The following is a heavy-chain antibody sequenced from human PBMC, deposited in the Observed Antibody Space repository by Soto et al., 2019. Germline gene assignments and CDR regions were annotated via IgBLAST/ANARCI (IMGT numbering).Heavy chain of an antibody. CDR2: ISGSGGST. J-gene: IGHJ6*02. V-gene: IGHV3-23*01. CDR1: GFTFSSYA. D-gene: IGHD6-19*01. CDR3: AKDRGGSSGWYVGYYYGMDV. Sequence: GGSLRLSCAASGFTFSSYAMSWVRQAPGKGLEWVSAISGSGGSTYYADSVKGRFTISRDNSKNTLYLQMNSPRAEDTAVYYCAKDRGGSSGWYVGYYYGMDVWGQGTTVTVSS.